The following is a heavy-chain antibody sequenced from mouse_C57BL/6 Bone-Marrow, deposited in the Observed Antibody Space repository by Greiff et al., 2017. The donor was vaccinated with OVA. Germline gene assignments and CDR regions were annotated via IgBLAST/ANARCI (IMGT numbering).Heavy chain of an antibody. CDR2: ISSGSSTI. CDR1: GFTFSDYG. V-gene: IGHV5-17*01. Sequence: EVKVVESGGGLVKPGGSLKLSCAASGFTFSDYGMHWVRQAPEKGLEWVAYISSGSSTIYYAATVKGRFTISRDNAKNTLFLQMTSLRYEDTAMYYCARDDYDYWYFDVWGTGTTVTVSS. J-gene: IGHJ1*03. D-gene: IGHD2-4*01. CDR3: ARDDYDYWYFDV.